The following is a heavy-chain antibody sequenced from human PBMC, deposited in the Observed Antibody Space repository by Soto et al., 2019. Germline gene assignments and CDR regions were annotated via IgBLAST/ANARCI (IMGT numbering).Heavy chain of an antibody. CDR2: IYYSGST. CDR3: ARARNYYGSGSYSRLHDY. D-gene: IGHD3-10*01. V-gene: IGHV4-59*07. CDR1: NGANIGDH. Sequence: PSCTLRQTVVEANGANIGDHRIFIQQPPGKGLEWIGYIYYSGSTNYNPSLKSRVTISVDTSKNQFSLKLSSVTAADTAVYYCARARNYYGSGSYSRLHDYWGQGTLVTVSS. J-gene: IGHJ4*02.